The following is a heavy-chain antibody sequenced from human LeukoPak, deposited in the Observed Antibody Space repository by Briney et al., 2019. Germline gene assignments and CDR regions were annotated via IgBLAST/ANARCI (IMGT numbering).Heavy chain of an antibody. Sequence: SETLSLTCAVYGGSFSGYYWSRIRQPPGKGLEWIGEINHSGSTNYNPSLKSRVTISVDTSKNQFSLKLSPVTAADTAVYYCARGGYSGYDLTKWGQGTLVTVSS. CDR3: ARGGYSGYDLTK. J-gene: IGHJ4*02. V-gene: IGHV4-34*01. CDR1: GGSFSGYY. D-gene: IGHD5-12*01. CDR2: INHSGST.